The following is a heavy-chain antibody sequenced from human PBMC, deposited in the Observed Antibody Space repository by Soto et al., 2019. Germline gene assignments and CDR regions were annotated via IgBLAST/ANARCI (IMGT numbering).Heavy chain of an antibody. D-gene: IGHD5-12*01. J-gene: IGHJ5*02. Sequence: SETLSLTCAVYGGSFSGYYWSWIRQPPGKGLEWIGEINHSGSTNYNPSLKSRVTISVDTSKNQFSLKLSSVTAADTAVCYCAVLRPSRWLQSSPWFDPWGQGTLVTVSS. V-gene: IGHV4-34*01. CDR3: AVLRPSRWLQSSPWFDP. CDR2: INHSGST. CDR1: GGSFSGYY.